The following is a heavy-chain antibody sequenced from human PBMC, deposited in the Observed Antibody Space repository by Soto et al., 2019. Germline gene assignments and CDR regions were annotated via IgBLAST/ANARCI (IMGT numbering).Heavy chain of an antibody. CDR2: IYSLGNT. D-gene: IGHD6-6*01. V-gene: IGHV4-39*01. CDR1: GGSISSSSYY. Sequence: SETLSLTCTVSGGSISSSSYYWGWIRQPPGQGLEWLGTIYSLGNTYYNPSLKSRVTISVDKSKSQLFLKLNSVTAADTAVYYCARSIAARASRNLDYWGQGTLVTVSS. CDR3: ARSIAARASRNLDY. J-gene: IGHJ4*02.